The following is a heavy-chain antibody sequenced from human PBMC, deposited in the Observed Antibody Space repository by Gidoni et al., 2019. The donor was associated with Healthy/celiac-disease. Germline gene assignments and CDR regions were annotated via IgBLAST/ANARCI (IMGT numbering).Heavy chain of an antibody. CDR2: IYSGGST. D-gene: IGHD2-8*01. V-gene: IGHV3-53*01. CDR3: ARDRYCTNGVCYTGFDY. Sequence: EVQLVESGGGLIQPGGSLRLSCAASGFTVSSNYMSWVRQAPGKGLEWVSVIYSGGSTYYADSVKGRFTISRDNSKNTLYLQMNSLRAEDTAVYYCARDRYCTNGVCYTGFDYWGQGTLVTVSS. J-gene: IGHJ4*02. CDR1: GFTVSSNY.